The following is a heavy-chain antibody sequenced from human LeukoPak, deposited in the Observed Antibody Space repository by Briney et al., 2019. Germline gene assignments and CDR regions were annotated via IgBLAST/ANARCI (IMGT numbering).Heavy chain of an antibody. CDR1: GYTFTGYY. CDR3: ARENTNLDY. CDR2: INPNSGGT. J-gene: IGHJ4*02. Sequence: ASVKVSCKASGYTFTGYYVHWVRQAPGQGLEWMGWINPNSGGTKYAQKFQGRATMTGDTSISSAYMEVSRLRSDDTAAYYCARENTNLDYWGQGTLVTVSS. V-gene: IGHV1-2*02.